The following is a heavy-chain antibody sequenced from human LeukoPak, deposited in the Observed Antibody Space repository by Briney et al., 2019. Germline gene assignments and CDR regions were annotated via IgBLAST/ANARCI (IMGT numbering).Heavy chain of an antibody. J-gene: IGHJ4*02. V-gene: IGHV3-23*01. CDR1: GFTFSSYA. CDR3: AKGGIAAAGTSFYFDY. CDR2: ISGSGSGT. D-gene: IGHD6-13*01. Sequence: GGSLRLSCAASGFTFSSYAMSWVRQARGKGLEWVSGISGSGSGTYYPDSVKGRFTISRDNSKNTLYLQMNSLRAEDTAVYYCAKGGIAAAGTSFYFDYWGQGTLVTVSS.